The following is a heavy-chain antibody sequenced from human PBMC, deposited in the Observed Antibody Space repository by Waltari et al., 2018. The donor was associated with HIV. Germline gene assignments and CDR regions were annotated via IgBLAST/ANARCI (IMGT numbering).Heavy chain of an antibody. CDR2: MKTEDDGWTT. J-gene: IGHJ6*02. D-gene: IGHD3-10*01. CDR1: GFTFSNTW. CDR3: TTINRGFAMYD. V-gene: IGHV3-15*01. Sequence: EVQLVESGGGLVKPGGSLRLSCAASGFTFSNTWMTWVRQAPGKGLEWVGRMKTEDDGWTTDYPAPVKGRFTISRDDSKNTLYLQMNSLETEDTAVYYCTTINRGFAMYDWGQGTTVTVSS.